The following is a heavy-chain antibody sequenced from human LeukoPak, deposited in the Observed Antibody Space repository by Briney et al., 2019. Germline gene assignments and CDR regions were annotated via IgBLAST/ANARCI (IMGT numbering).Heavy chain of an antibody. CDR1: GYTFTGYY. J-gene: IGHJ6*02. Sequence: ASVKVSCKASGYTFTGYYMHWVRQAPGQGLEWMGWINPNSGGTNYAQKFQGRVTMTGDTSISTAYMELSRLRSDDTAVYYCARGYSSSWYVPYGMDVWGQGTTVTVSS. CDR3: ARGYSSSWYVPYGMDV. V-gene: IGHV1-2*02. D-gene: IGHD6-13*01. CDR2: INPNSGGT.